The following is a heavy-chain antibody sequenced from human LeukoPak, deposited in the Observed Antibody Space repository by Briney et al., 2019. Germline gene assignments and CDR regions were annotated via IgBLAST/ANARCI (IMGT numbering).Heavy chain of an antibody. CDR2: ISAYNGNT. J-gene: IGHJ4*02. Sequence: GASVKVSCKASGYTFTSYGISWVRQATGQGLEWMGWISAYNGNTNYAQKLQGRVTMTTDTSTSTAYMELRSLRSDDTAVYYCAREYGTMVRGVILPFDYWGQGTLVTVSS. CDR1: GYTFTSYG. D-gene: IGHD3-10*01. V-gene: IGHV1-18*01. CDR3: AREYGTMVRGVILPFDY.